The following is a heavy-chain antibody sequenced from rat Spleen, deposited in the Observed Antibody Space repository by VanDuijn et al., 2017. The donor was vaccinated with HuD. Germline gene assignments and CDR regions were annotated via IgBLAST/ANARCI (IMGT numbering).Heavy chain of an antibody. Sequence: EVQLQESGPGLVKPSQSLSLTCSVTGNSIANGYRWNWIRKFPGNKMEWIGHISYSGSTSYNPSLKSRISITRDTSKNQFFLQLNSVTTEDTATYYCASQNYDGTYYYAYVMDAWGQGASVTVSS. CDR2: ISYSGST. J-gene: IGHJ4*01. D-gene: IGHD1-12*02. CDR1: GNSIANGY. CDR3: ASQNYDGTYYYAYVMDA. V-gene: IGHV3-1*01.